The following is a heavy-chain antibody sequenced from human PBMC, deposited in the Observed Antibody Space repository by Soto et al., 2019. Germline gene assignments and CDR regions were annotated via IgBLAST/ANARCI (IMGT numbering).Heavy chain of an antibody. CDR2: ITPFNGNT. CDR3: VCLFDSYGLDV. Sequence: QLQLAQSGAEVRKTGSSVEISCKASGYNFTYRYLHWVRQAPGQALEWMGWITPFNGNTKYAQKFHDRLTFTRDGSRSTAYMELSGLISADPGLYYCVCLFDSYGLDVWGQGTTVTVSS. V-gene: IGHV1-45*02. J-gene: IGHJ6*02. CDR1: GYNFTYRY. D-gene: IGHD3-3*01.